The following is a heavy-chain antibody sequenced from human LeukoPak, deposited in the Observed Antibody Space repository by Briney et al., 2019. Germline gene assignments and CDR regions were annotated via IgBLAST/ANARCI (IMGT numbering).Heavy chain of an antibody. V-gene: IGHV1-69*13. Sequence: ASVKVSCKASGGTFSSYAISWVRQAPGQGLEWMGGIIPIFGTANFAQKFQGRVSITADESTSTAFMELSSLRSEDTAVYYCAREWGLESSGYYYAYWGQGTLVTVSS. CDR3: AREWGLESSGYYYAY. CDR1: GGTFSSYA. J-gene: IGHJ4*02. CDR2: IIPIFGTA. D-gene: IGHD3-22*01.